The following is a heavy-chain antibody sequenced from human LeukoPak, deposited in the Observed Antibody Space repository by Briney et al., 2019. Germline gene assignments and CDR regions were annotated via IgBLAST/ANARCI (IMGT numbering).Heavy chain of an antibody. CDR1: GYTFTSHY. Sequence: ASVKVSCKASGYTFTSHYMHWVRQAPGQGLEWMGIINPSGGSTSYAQKFQGRVTMTRDMSTSTVYMELSSLRSEDTAVYYCARGYYDSSDFEYFQHWGQGTLVTVSS. CDR2: INPSGGST. D-gene: IGHD3-22*01. V-gene: IGHV1-46*01. J-gene: IGHJ1*01. CDR3: ARGYYDSSDFEYFQH.